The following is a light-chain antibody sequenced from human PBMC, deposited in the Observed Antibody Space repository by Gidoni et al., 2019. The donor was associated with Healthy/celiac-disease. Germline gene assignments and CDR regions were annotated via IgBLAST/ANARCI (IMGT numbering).Light chain of an antibody. J-gene: IGKJ1*01. V-gene: IGKV1-39*01. CDR1: QSISSD. CDR2: AAS. CDR3: QPSYSTPLP. Sequence: DIQMTQSPSSLSASVGDRVTITCRASQSISSDLHWYQQKPGKAPQLLIYAASSLQRGVPSRFSGSGSGTDFTLTISSLQPEDFATYYCQPSYSTPLPFXQXTKVDIK.